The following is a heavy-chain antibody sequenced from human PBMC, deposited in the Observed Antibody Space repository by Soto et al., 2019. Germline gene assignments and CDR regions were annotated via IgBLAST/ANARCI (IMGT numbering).Heavy chain of an antibody. J-gene: IGHJ4*02. CDR1: GFIFSNYA. CDR2: ISGSGADT. CDR3: AKTTGRGGGSVFDY. D-gene: IGHD2-15*01. Sequence: EVQLLESGGGLVQPGGSLRLSCAASGFIFSNYAMSWVRQARGKGLEWVSAISGSGADTYYAECVKGRFTIASDNFKNTLYLQLNSLRAEDTAVYYCAKTTGRGGGSVFDYWGQGTLVSVSS. V-gene: IGHV3-23*01.